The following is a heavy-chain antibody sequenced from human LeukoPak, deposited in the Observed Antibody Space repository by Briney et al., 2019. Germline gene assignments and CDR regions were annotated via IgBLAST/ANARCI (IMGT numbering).Heavy chain of an antibody. CDR1: GASFSGYY. V-gene: IGHV4-34*01. CDR2: INHSGST. J-gene: IGHJ5*02. D-gene: IGHD3-9*01. Sequence: SETLSLTCAVYGASFSGYYWSWIRQPPGKGLEWIGEINHSGSTNYNPSLKSRVTISVDTSKNQFSLKLTSVTAADTAVYYCAKSPGLYFGRLTNNLFDPRGQGTLVTVSS. CDR3: AKSPGLYFGRLTNNLFDP.